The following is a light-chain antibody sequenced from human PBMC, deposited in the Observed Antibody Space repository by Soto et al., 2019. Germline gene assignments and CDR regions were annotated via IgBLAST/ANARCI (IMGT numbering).Light chain of an antibody. CDR2: SNN. V-gene: IGLV1-44*01. J-gene: IGLJ2*01. CDR1: SSNIGSHT. CDR3: AAWDDSLNAVI. Sequence: QPVLTQPPSASGTPGQRITISCSGSSSNIGSHTVNWHQQLPGTAPKLLIYSNNERPSGVPDRFAGSKSGTSAALAISGLQSGDEADYYCAAWDDSLNAVIFGGGTKLTVL.